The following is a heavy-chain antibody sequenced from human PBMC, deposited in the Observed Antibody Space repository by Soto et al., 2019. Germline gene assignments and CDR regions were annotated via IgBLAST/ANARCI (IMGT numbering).Heavy chain of an antibody. CDR3: AKFFDAHYYYYGMDV. Sequence: QVQLVESGGGVVQPGRSLRLSCAASGFTFSSYGMHWVRQAPGKGLEWVAVISYDGSNKYYADSVKGRFTISRDNSKNTLYLQMYSLRAEDTAVYYCAKFFDAHYYYYGMDVWGQGTTVTVSS. J-gene: IGHJ6*02. CDR2: ISYDGSNK. V-gene: IGHV3-30*18. D-gene: IGHD3-3*01. CDR1: GFTFSSYG.